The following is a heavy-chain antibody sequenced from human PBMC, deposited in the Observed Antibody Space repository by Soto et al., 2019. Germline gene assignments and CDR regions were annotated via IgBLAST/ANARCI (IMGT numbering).Heavy chain of an antibody. J-gene: IGHJ6*02. CDR2: IYDSGST. Sequence: SETLSLTCTVSGCSISSYYWSWIRQPPGKGLEWIGYIYDSGSTTYNPSLKSRVTISVDTSKNQFSLKLSSVTAADTAVHYCARPVPYCSDTSHCAYGMDVWGQGTTVTVSS. CDR3: ARPVPYCSDTSHCAYGMDV. CDR1: GCSISSYY. V-gene: IGHV4-59*12. D-gene: IGHD2-2*01.